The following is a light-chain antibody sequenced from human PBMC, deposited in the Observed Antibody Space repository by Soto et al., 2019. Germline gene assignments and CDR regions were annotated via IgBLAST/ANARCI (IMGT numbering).Light chain of an antibody. CDR3: QAGT. V-gene: IGKV3D-15*01. J-gene: IGKJ5*01. Sequence: KGMTQSPPTLSVSPGETATLSCRASQSVSSNLAWHQQRPGQAPRLLIYGASTRATGVPARFSGSGSGTDFTLTISRLEPEDFAVYYCQAGTFGQGTRLEIK. CDR1: QSVSSN. CDR2: GAS.